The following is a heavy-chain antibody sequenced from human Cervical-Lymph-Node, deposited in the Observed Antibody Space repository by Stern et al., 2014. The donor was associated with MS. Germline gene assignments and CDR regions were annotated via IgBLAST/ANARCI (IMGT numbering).Heavy chain of an antibody. V-gene: IGHV3-21*01. Sequence: EVQLVESGGGLVKPGGSLRLSCAASGFTFSDYRMTWVRQAPGKGLEWVSCIRSSSAYIYYADSVKGRFTISRDNTKNSLYLQMNSLRAEDTAVYYCARALNHDISTGYSNWGQGTLVTVSS. CDR2: IRSSSAYI. CDR1: GFTFSDYR. J-gene: IGHJ4*02. CDR3: ARALNHDISTGYSN. D-gene: IGHD3-9*01.